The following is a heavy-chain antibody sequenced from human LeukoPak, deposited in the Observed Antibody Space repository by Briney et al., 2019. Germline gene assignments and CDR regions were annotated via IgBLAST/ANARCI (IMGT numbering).Heavy chain of an antibody. CDR2: ISGRDYIT. J-gene: IGHJ5*02. CDR3: AVIGSGNYKGWFDP. CDR1: GFTFSSYS. D-gene: IGHD3-10*01. Sequence: PGGSLRLSCAASGFTFSSYSMNWVRQAPGKGLEWVASISGRDYITYYAASAKGRFTISRDNSKNTLYLQMNSLRAEDTAVYYCAVIGSGNYKGWFDPWGRGTLVTVSS. V-gene: IGHV3-23*01.